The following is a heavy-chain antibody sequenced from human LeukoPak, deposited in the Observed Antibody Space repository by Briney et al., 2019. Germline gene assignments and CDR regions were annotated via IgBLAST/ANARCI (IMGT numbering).Heavy chain of an antibody. V-gene: IGHV1-58*02. CDR2: IVVGSGNT. J-gene: IGHJ4*02. Sequence: SVKVSCKASGFTFTSSAMQWVRQARGQRLEWIGWIVVGSGNTNYAQKFQERVTITRDMSISTAYMELSSLRSEDTAVYYCAANPYYYDSSGYLDYWGQGTLVTVSS. CDR1: GFTFTSSA. CDR3: AANPYYYDSSGYLDY. D-gene: IGHD3-22*01.